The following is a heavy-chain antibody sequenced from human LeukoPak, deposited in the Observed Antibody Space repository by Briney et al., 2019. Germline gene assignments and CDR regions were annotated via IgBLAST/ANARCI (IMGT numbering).Heavy chain of an antibody. CDR2: ISGSGGST. D-gene: IGHD5-12*01. CDR3: ARDLRPYSGYDNLAFDI. CDR1: GFTFSSYG. V-gene: IGHV3-23*01. J-gene: IGHJ3*02. Sequence: TGGSLRLSCAASGFTFSSYGMSWVRQAPGKGLEWVSAISGSGGSTYYADSVKGRFTISRDNARNSLYLQMNSLRAEDTAVYYCARDLRPYSGYDNLAFDIWGQGTMVTVSS.